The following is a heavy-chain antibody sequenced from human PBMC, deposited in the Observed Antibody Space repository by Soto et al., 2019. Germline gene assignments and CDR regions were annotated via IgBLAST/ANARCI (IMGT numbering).Heavy chain of an antibody. CDR2: IYHSGST. CDR3: ARALWGPAGHINWFDP. CDR1: GGSISCGCYS. D-gene: IGHD2-2*01. V-gene: IGHV4-30-2*01. Sequence: PSETLSLTCAVSGGSISCGCYSWRWIRQPPGKGLEWIGYIYHSGSTYYNPSLKSRVTISVDRSKNQFSLKLTSVTAADTAVYYCARALWGPAGHINWFDPWGQGTLVTVSS. J-gene: IGHJ5*02.